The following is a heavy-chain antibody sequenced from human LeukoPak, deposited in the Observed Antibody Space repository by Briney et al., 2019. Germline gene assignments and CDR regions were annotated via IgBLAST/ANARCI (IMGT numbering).Heavy chain of an antibody. Sequence: SVKVSCKASGGTFSSYAISWVRQAPGQGLEWMGRIIPIFGTANYAQKLQGRVTITTDESTSTAYMELSSLRSEDTAVYYCARAHYYDSSGYYHDAFDIWGQGTMVTVSS. V-gene: IGHV1-69*05. CDR1: GGTFSSYA. CDR2: IIPIFGTA. J-gene: IGHJ3*02. CDR3: ARAHYYDSSGYYHDAFDI. D-gene: IGHD3-22*01.